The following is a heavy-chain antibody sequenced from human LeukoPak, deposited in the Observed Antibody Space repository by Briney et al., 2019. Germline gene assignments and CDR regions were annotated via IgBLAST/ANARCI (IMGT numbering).Heavy chain of an antibody. Sequence: GASVKVSCKASGYTFTSYGTSWVRQAPGQGLEWMGWISAYNGNTNYAQKLQGRVTMTTDTSTSTAYMELRSLRSDDTAVYYCARAIAVAGTFYFDYWGQGTLVTVSS. D-gene: IGHD6-19*01. CDR3: ARAIAVAGTFYFDY. CDR2: ISAYNGNT. J-gene: IGHJ4*02. V-gene: IGHV1-18*04. CDR1: GYTFTSYG.